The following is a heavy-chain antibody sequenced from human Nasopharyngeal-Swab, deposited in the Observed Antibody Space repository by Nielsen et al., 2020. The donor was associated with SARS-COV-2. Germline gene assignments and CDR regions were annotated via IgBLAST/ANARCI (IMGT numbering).Heavy chain of an antibody. D-gene: IGHD1-1*01. Sequence: VRQMPGKGLEWVANIKQDGSEKYCVDSVKGRFTISRDNAKNSLYLQMNSLRAEDTAVYYCARGVLHNLYYYYGMDVWGQGTTVTVSS. CDR3: ARGVLHNLYYYYGMDV. CDR2: IKQDGSEK. J-gene: IGHJ6*02. V-gene: IGHV3-7*05.